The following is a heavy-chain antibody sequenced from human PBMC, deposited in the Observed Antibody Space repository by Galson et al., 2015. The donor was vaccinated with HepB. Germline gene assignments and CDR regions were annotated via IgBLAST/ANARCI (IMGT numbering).Heavy chain of an antibody. J-gene: IGHJ6*03. CDR2: ISGSGGST. V-gene: IGHV3-23*01. D-gene: IGHD6-13*01. Sequence: SLRLSCAASGFTFSSYAMSWVRQAPGKGLEWVSAISGSGGSTYYADSVKGRFTISRDNSKNTLYLQMNSLRAEDTAVYYCAKDEHAAAAHYYYMDVWGKGTPVTVSS. CDR3: AKDEHAAAAHYYYMDV. CDR1: GFTFSSYA.